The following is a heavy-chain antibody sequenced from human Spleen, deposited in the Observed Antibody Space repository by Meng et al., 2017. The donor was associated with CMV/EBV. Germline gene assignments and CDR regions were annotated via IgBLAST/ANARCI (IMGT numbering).Heavy chain of an antibody. J-gene: IGHJ4*02. CDR2: INHSGST. V-gene: IGHV4-34*01. CDR1: GGSFSGYY. Sequence: QVQLQQWGAGLLKPSETLSLTCAVYGGSFSGYYWSWIRQPPGKGLEWIGEINHSGSTNYNPSLKSRVTISVDTSKNQCSLKLSSVTAADTAVYYCARSTNGYNYGPLDYWGQGTLVTVSS. CDR3: ARSTNGYNYGPLDY. D-gene: IGHD5-24*01.